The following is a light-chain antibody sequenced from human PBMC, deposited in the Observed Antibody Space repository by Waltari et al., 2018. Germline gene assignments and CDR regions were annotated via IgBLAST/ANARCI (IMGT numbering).Light chain of an antibody. J-gene: IGLJ2*01. CDR2: DVN. Sequence: SALPHPASVAGPPGPSITIPCQGNRRHVGGYPYVSWYQHHPGKAPNLIIFDVNNRPSGVSIRFSGSTSANTASLTISGLQAEDDAYYYCSAYISSSTPELFGGGTRLTVL. CDR1: RRHVGGYPY. CDR3: SAYISSSTPEL. V-gene: IGLV2-14*03.